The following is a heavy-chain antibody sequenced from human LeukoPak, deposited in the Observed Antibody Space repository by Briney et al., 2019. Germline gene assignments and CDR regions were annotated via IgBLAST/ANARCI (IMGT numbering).Heavy chain of an antibody. V-gene: IGHV1-8*03. J-gene: IGHJ4*02. CDR1: GYTFTNYH. Sequence: ASVKVSCEASGYTFTNYHINWVRQTSGQGLEWMAWINPDTGDKGYARKFQDRVTITTDTSISTAYMELSSLSSEDTAVYFCARTTSMTASGNDYWGQGTLVTVSS. CDR3: ARTTSMTASGNDY. CDR2: INPDTGDK. D-gene: IGHD2-21*02.